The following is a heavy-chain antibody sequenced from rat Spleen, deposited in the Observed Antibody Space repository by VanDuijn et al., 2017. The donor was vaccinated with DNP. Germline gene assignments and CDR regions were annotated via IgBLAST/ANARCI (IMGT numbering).Heavy chain of an antibody. CDR2: ISTGGGNT. V-gene: IGHV5-25*01. J-gene: IGHJ2*01. CDR1: GFTYSNYV. Sequence: EVQLVESGGGLVQPGRSLKLSCAASGFTYSNYVMAWVRQAPTKGLEWVASISTGGGNTYYRDSVKGRFTISRDNAKSSLYLQMDSLRSEDTSTYYCASRPPPTRGPFDYWGQGVTVTVSS. CDR3: ASRPPPTRGPFDY. D-gene: IGHD1-4*01.